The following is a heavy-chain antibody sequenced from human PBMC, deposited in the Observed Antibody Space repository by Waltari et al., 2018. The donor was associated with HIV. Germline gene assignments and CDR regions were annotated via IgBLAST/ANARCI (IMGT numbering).Heavy chain of an antibody. V-gene: IGHV3-33*01. Sequence: QVHLVESGGGVVQPGRSLRLSCAASGFPFSSHGMHWVRLPPGKGLEWVAVIFYDSSEQHYRDSVKGRFTISRDNSKKTLYLQMNSLRPEDTGIYYCAREDYSQGIDHWGQGTLVTVSS. J-gene: IGHJ4*02. D-gene: IGHD4-4*01. CDR1: GFPFSSHG. CDR2: IFYDSSEQ. CDR3: AREDYSQGIDH.